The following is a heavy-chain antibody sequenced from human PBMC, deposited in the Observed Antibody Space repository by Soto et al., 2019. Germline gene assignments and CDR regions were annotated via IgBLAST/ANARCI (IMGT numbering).Heavy chain of an antibody. CDR3: ARDHRYCSGSSCRPYYYYYGMDV. J-gene: IGHJ6*02. Sequence: GGSRRLSCAASGFTFSSYSMNWVRQAPGRGLEWVAAISGTSDYIYYADSVKGRFTISRDNAKTSLYIQMNSLRAEDTAVYYCARDHRYCSGSSCRPYYYYYGMDVWGQGTTVTVSS. D-gene: IGHD2-15*01. CDR1: GFTFSSYS. V-gene: IGHV3-21*01. CDR2: ISGTSDYI.